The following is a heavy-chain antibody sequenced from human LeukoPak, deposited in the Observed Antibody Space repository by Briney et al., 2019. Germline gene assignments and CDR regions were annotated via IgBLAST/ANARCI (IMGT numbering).Heavy chain of an antibody. J-gene: IGHJ4*02. CDR2: IYYSGST. Sequence: SETLSLTCTVSGGSISSYYWSWIRQPPGKGLEWIGYIYYSGSTNCNPSLKSRVTISVDTSKNQFSLKLSSVTAADTAVYYCARQASTTDYFDYWGQGTLVTVSS. CDR3: ARQASTTDYFDY. D-gene: IGHD4-11*01. CDR1: GGSISSYY. V-gene: IGHV4-59*08.